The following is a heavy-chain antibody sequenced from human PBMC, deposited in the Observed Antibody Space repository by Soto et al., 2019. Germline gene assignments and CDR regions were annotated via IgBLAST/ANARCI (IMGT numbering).Heavy chain of an antibody. D-gene: IGHD6-13*01. CDR2: IVPLFRTT. CDR3: ARGGYSSTWSNLLDRSGLDV. Sequence: ASVKVSCKASGYTFTSYYMHWVRQAPGQGLEWMGGIVPLFRTTNYAQKFQGRVTITADTSTCTVYMELSGLRSGDTAVYYCARGGYSSTWSNLLDRSGLDVWGQGTTVTVSS. J-gene: IGHJ6*02. CDR1: GYTFTSYY. V-gene: IGHV1-46*01.